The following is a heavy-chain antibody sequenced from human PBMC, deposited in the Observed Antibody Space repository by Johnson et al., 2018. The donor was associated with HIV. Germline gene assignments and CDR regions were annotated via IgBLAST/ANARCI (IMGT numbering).Heavy chain of an antibody. CDR1: GFTVSSNY. Sequence: MQLVESGGGLVQPGGSLRLSCAASGFTVSSNYMSWVRQAPGKGLEWVSVIYSGGSTYYADSVKGRFTISRDNSKKTLYLQMNSLRAEDTAVYYCAKEGADYNFWSGYYEDAFDIWGQGTMVTVSS. CDR3: AKEGADYNFWSGYYEDAFDI. CDR2: IYSGGST. V-gene: IGHV3-66*01. D-gene: IGHD3-3*01. J-gene: IGHJ3*02.